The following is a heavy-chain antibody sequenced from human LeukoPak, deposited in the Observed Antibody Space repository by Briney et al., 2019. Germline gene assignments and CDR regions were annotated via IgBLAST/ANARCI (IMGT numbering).Heavy chain of an antibody. D-gene: IGHD1-26*01. CDR3: SRHSESGSHLRPLDY. J-gene: IGHJ4*02. CDR2: ISYSGST. Sequence: KSSETLSLTCTVSGGSISNYYWSWIRQPPGKGLEWIGYISYSGSTDCNPSLKSRVTISLDTSNNQFSLKLTSVTAADAAMYYCSRHSESGSHLRPLDYWGQGTLVTVSS. CDR1: GGSISNYY. V-gene: IGHV4-59*08.